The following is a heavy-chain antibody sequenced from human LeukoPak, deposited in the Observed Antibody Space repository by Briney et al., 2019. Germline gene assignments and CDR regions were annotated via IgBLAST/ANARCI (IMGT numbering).Heavy chain of an antibody. J-gene: IGHJ6*03. D-gene: IGHD6-19*01. CDR1: GYTFTNYG. V-gene: IGHV1-18*01. CDR3: ARVAVAGGFYYYYYMDV. CDR2: ISAYNGKT. Sequence: ASVKVSCKASGYTFTNYGINWVRQAPGQGLEWMGWISAYNGKTHYAQKLQGRVTMTTDTSTSTAYMELRSLRSEDTAVYYCARVAVAGGFYYYYYMDVWGKGTTVTVSS.